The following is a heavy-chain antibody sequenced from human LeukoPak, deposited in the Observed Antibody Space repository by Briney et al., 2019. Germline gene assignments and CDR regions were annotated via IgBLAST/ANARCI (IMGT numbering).Heavy chain of an antibody. D-gene: IGHD1-26*01. Sequence: SQTLSLTCAISGDSVSSNSAAWNWIRQSPSRGLEWLGRTYYRSKWYNDYAVSVKSRITINPDTSKNQFSLQLNSVTPEDTAVYYCARGTATAYYPINWFDPRGQGTLVTVSS. V-gene: IGHV6-1*01. J-gene: IGHJ5*02. CDR1: GDSVSSNSAA. CDR2: TYYRSKWYN. CDR3: ARGTATAYYPINWFDP.